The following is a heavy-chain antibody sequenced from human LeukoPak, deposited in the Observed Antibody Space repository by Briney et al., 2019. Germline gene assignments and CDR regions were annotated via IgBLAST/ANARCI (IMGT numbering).Heavy chain of an antibody. D-gene: IGHD3-22*01. CDR2: IYYSGST. CDR3: ARRSYDGSGYYYVDY. CDR1: GGSISSGGYY. J-gene: IGHJ4*02. Sequence: SQTLSLTCTVSGGSISSGGYYWSWIRQHPGKGLEWIGYIYYSGSTYYNPSLKSRVTISVDTSKNQFSLKLSSVTAADTAVYYCARRSYDGSGYYYVDYWGQGTLVTVSS. V-gene: IGHV4-31*03.